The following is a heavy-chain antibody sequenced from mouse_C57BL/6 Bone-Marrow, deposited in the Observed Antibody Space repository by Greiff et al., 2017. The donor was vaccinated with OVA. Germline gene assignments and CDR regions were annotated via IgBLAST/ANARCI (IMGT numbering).Heavy chain of an antibody. CDR3: ARGFYGYYAMDY. CDR2: ISDGGSYT. D-gene: IGHD1-1*02. Sequence: EVQLVESGGGLVKPGGSLKLSCAASGFTFSSYAMSWVRQTPEKRLEWVATISDGGSYTYYPDNVTGRFTISRDNAKNHLYLQMSHLKSEDTAMYYCARGFYGYYAMDYWGQGTSVTVSS. V-gene: IGHV5-4*01. CDR1: GFTFSSYA. J-gene: IGHJ4*01.